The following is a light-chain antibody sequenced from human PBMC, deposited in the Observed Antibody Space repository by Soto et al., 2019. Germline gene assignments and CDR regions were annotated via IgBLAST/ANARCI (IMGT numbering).Light chain of an antibody. J-gene: IGKJ1*01. CDR1: QTVRTNN. CDR3: QQYGSSGT. Sequence: EIVLTLSPGTLSLSPGKRSTLSCRASQTVRTNNLAWYQQRPGQAPRLLIYGASSRATGIPDRFSGSGSGTDFTLTISRLEPEDFAVYYCQQYGSSGTFGQGTKVDI. V-gene: IGKV3-20*01. CDR2: GAS.